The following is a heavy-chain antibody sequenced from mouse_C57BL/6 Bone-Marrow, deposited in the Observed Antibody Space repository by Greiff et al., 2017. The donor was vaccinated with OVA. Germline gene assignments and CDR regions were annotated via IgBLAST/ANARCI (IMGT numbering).Heavy chain of an antibody. CDR2: IDPENGDT. D-gene: IGHD1-1*01. Sequence: VQLQQSGAELVRPGASVKLSCTASGFNIKDDYMHWVKQRPEQGLEWIGWIDPENGDTEYASKFQGKATITADTSSNTAYLQLSSLTSEDTAVYYCTTGHYYGSSYVRWYFEVWGTGTTVTVSS. CDR1: GFNIKDDY. J-gene: IGHJ1*03. CDR3: TTGHYYGSSYVRWYFEV. V-gene: IGHV14-4*01.